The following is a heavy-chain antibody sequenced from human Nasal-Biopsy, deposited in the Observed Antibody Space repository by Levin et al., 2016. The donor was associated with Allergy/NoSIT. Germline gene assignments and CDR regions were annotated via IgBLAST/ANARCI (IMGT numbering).Heavy chain of an antibody. CDR2: INPENGMT. D-gene: IGHD2/OR15-2a*01. J-gene: IGHJ6*03. V-gene: IGHV1-2*02. Sequence: ASVKVSCKTSGYGFRQSFIHWVRQAPGQHLEWLGWINPENGMTKYAQTFQGRVTMTRDTSISTAYMEVSSLTPDDTAIYYCARDGGCSASACHVYFHNYYMDVWGTGTTVTVSS. CDR3: ARDGGCSASACHVYFHNYYMDV. CDR1: GYGFRQSF.